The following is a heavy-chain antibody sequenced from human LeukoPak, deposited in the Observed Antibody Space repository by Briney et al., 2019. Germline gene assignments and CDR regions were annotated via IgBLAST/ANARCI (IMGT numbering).Heavy chain of an antibody. Sequence: ASVKVSCKASGYTFTSYYMHWVRQAPGQGLEWMGWINPNSGGTNYAQKFQGRVAMTRDTSISTAYMELSRLRSDDTAVYYCARDRRRWGGNVLYGMDVWGQGTTVTVSS. V-gene: IGHV1-2*02. CDR1: GYTFTSYY. CDR3: ARDRRRWGGNVLYGMDV. D-gene: IGHD4-23*01. J-gene: IGHJ6*02. CDR2: INPNSGGT.